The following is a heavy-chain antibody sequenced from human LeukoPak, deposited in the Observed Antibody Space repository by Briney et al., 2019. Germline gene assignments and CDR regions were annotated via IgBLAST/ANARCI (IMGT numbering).Heavy chain of an antibody. CDR2: IYYTGST. V-gene: IGHV4-61*01. D-gene: IGHD3/OR15-3a*01. CDR1: GGSVGSANYF. CDR3: AGDHLGLVPDY. J-gene: IGHJ4*02. Sequence: SETLSLTCTVSGGSVGSANYFWTWIRQPPGKGLEWIGYIYYTGSTNYNPSLKSRVTMSLDTSGDQFSLRLSSVTAADTAVYFCAGDHLGLVPDYWGQGTLVTVSS.